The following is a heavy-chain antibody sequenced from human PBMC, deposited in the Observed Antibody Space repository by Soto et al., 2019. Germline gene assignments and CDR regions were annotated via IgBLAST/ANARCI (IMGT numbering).Heavy chain of an antibody. D-gene: IGHD3-10*01. CDR3: ARDPAYYYGSGASTPGEIGHYYYYYMDV. J-gene: IGHJ6*03. V-gene: IGHV1-18*01. Sequence: GASVKVCCKASGYTFTSYGISWVRQAHGQGQEKMGWISAYNGNTNYAQKLQGRVTMTTDTSTSTAYMELRSLKSDDTAVYYCARDPAYYYGSGASTPGEIGHYYYYYMDVWGKGTTVTVSS. CDR2: ISAYNGNT. CDR1: GYTFTSYG.